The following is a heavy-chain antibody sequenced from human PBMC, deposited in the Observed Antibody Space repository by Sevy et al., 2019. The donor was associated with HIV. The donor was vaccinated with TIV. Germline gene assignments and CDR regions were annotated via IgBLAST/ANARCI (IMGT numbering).Heavy chain of an antibody. CDR2: IYPDDSDT. V-gene: IGHV5-51*01. CDR3: ATARSGYFDGSGYYIY. Sequence: GESLKISCQGSGYSFTSHWIAWVRQMPGKGLEWMGIIYPDDSDTRYSPSFQGQDTFSADKSIFTAYLQWSSLKASDTAMYDCATARSGYFDGSGYYIYWGQGTQVTVSS. J-gene: IGHJ4*01. D-gene: IGHD3-22*01. CDR1: GYSFTSHW.